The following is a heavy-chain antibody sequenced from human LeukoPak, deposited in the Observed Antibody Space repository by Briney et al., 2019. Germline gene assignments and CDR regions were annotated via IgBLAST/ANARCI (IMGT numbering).Heavy chain of an antibody. V-gene: IGHV3-74*01. D-gene: IGHD3-3*01. Sequence: QSGGSLRLACAASGFRFSSYAMSWVRQAPGKGLVWVSRINTDGSSTSYADSVKGRFTISRDNAKNTLYLQMNSLRAEDTAVYYCAREVRYDFWSGYPDYWGQGTLVTVSS. J-gene: IGHJ4*02. CDR3: AREVRYDFWSGYPDY. CDR1: GFRFSSYA. CDR2: INTDGSST.